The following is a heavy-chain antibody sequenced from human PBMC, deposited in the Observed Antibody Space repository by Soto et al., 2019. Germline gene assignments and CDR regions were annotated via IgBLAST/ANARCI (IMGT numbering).Heavy chain of an antibody. CDR2: ISAHNGDT. CDR3: ATEPIYYNDGSGYYPLGH. Sequence: ASVKVSCKASGGTFGSYAISWVRQAPGQGLECVGWISAHNGDTHYSQKFQGRVTLTTDTSTNTGYMELRSLTSDDTAVYFCATEPIYYNDGSGYYPLGHWGQGTLVTVSS. D-gene: IGHD3-22*01. CDR1: GGTFGSYA. V-gene: IGHV1-18*01. J-gene: IGHJ4*02.